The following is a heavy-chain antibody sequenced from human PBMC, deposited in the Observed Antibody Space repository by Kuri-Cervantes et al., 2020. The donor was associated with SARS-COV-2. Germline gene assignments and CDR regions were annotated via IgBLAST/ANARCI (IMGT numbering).Heavy chain of an antibody. Sequence: GESLKISCAASGFTFSSYGMHWVRQAPGKGLEWVAFIRYDGSNKYYADSVKGRFTISRDNSKNTLYLQMNSLRAEDTAVYYCAKDSNHRYNYGYNFDSWGRGTLVTVSS. V-gene: IGHV3-30*02. D-gene: IGHD5-18*01. CDR1: GFTFSSYG. J-gene: IGHJ4*02. CDR2: IRYDGSNK. CDR3: AKDSNHRYNYGYNFDS.